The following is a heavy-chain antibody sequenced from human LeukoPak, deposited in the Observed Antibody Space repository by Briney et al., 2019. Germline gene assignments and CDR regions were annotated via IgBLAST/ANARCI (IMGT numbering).Heavy chain of an antibody. CDR3: ARVNPISSGFYAY. CDR1: GFPFSSFS. J-gene: IGHJ4*02. Sequence: GGSLRLSCAASGFPFSSFSMSWVRQAPGKGLEWVSYISSTSSTINYADSVKGRFTISRDNAKNSLFLQMSSLRADDTAIYYCARVNPISSGFYAYWGQGTLVTVSS. D-gene: IGHD3-22*01. CDR2: ISSTSSTI. V-gene: IGHV3-48*04.